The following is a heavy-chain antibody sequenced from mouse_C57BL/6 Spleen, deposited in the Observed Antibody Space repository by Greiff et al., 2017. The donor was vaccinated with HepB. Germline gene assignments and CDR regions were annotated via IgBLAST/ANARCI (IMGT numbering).Heavy chain of an antibody. D-gene: IGHD2-10*02. CDR1: GFTFSSYA. CDR3: ARDPPSNFFDY. CDR2: LSDGGSYT. Sequence: EVQLVESGGGLVKPGGSLKLSCAASGFTFSSYAMSWVRLTPEKRLEWVATLSDGGSYTYYPDNVKGRFTISRDNAKNNLYLQMSHLKSEDTAMYYCARDPPSNFFDYWGQGTTLTVSS. V-gene: IGHV5-4*01. J-gene: IGHJ2*01.